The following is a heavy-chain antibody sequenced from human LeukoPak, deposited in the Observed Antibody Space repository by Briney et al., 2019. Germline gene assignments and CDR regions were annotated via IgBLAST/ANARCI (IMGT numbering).Heavy chain of an antibody. CDR1: GGSINSGGYY. CDR3: ARDRHSTVSGWYFDL. J-gene: IGHJ2*01. Sequence: SETLSLTCTVSGGSINSGGYYWSWIRQYPGKDLEWLGYISFSGSIYYNLSLKSRVNISVDTSEKQFSLRLSSVTAADTAVYYCARDRHSTVSGWYFDLWGRGSLVTVSS. CDR2: ISFSGSI. V-gene: IGHV4-31*03. D-gene: IGHD3-10*01.